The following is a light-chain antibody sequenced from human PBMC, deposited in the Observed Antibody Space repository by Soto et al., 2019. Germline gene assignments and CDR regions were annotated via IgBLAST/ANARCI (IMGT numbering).Light chain of an antibody. CDR1: HSVSRTY. CDR3: QQFHDSVT. J-gene: IGKJ5*01. V-gene: IGKV3-20*01. Sequence: LTQSPGTLSLSPGASASLSCLASHSVSRTYLAWYQQKPGQAPRLLMYGASDRATGTPGRFSGSGSGTDFTLTISVLEQEDSAVYYSQQFHDSVTSGQGTRLEIK. CDR2: GAS.